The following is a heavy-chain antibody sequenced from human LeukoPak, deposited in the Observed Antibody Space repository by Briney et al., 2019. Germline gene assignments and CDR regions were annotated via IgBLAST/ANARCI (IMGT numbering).Heavy chain of an antibody. V-gene: IGHV1-69*04. CDR2: IIPILGIA. CDR1: GGTFSSYA. CDR3: ARGTYYYDSSGRANWFDP. D-gene: IGHD3-22*01. Sequence: SVKVSCKASGGTFSSYAISWVRQAPGQGLEWMGRIIPILGIANYAQKFQGRVTITADKSTSTAYMELSSLRSEDTAVYYCARGTYYYDSSGRANWFDPWGQGTLVIVSS. J-gene: IGHJ5*02.